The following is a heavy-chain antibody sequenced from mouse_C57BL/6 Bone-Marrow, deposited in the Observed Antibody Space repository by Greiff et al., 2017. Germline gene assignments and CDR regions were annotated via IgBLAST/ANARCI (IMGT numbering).Heavy chain of an antibody. J-gene: IGHJ2*01. CDR3: ERITTVGDTDY. D-gene: IGHD1-1*01. V-gene: IGHV1-59*01. CDR2: IDPSDSYT. CDR1: GYTFTSYW. Sequence: VQLQQPGAELVRPGTSVKLSCKASGYTFTSYWMHWVQQRPGQGLEWIGVIDPSDSYTNYNQKFKGKATLTVDTSSSTAYMQLSSLTSEDSAVYYCERITTVGDTDYWGQGTTLTVSS.